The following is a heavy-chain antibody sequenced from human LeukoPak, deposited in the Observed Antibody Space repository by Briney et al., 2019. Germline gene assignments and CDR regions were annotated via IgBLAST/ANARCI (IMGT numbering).Heavy chain of an antibody. V-gene: IGHV3-64D*08. CDR3: VKGRGYYGSGIYRTRWVFDY. CDR2: ISMNGGST. D-gene: IGHD3-10*01. CDR1: GFTFSTYT. Sequence: PGGSLRLSCSASGFTFSTYTMHWVRQAPGKGLEYVSAISMNGGSTYYADSVKGRFTISRDNSKNTLYLQMSSLKPEDTAVYYCVKGRGYYGSGIYRTRWVFDYWGQGTLVTVSS. J-gene: IGHJ4*02.